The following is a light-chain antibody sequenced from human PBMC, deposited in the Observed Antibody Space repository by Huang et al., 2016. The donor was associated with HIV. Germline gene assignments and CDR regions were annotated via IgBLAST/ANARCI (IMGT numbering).Light chain of an antibody. Sequence: DIQLTQSPSTLSASVGDRVTITCRASQSLSNWLAWYQQKAGKAPKLLIYDASGLKSGVPSRFSGSGSGTEFTLTISSLQPDDFATYYCHYNTYPWTFGQGTKVEVK. CDR1: QSLSNW. CDR2: DAS. J-gene: IGKJ1*01. CDR3: HYNTYPWT. V-gene: IGKV1-5*01.